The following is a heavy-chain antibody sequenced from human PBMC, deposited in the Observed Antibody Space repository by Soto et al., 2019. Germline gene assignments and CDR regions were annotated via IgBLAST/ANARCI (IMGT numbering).Heavy chain of an antibody. CDR2: ISYDGSNK. D-gene: IGHD3-3*01. CDR1: GFTFGSYG. J-gene: IGHJ2*01. V-gene: IGHV3-30*18. CDR3: AKDPPVLRFLEWFRPSWYFDL. Sequence: GGSLRLSCAASGFTFGSYGMHWVRQAPGKGLEWVAVISYDGSNKYYADSVKGRLTISRDNSKNTLYLQMNSLRAEDTAVYYCAKDPPVLRFLEWFRPSWYFDLWGRGTLVTVSS.